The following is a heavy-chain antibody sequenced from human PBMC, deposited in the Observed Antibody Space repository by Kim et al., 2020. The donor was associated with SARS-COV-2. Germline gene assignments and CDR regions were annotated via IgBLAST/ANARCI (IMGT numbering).Heavy chain of an antibody. CDR3: ARRAMVRGVTYYYYYGMDV. CDR1: GYSFTSYW. V-gene: IGHV5-10-1*01. CDR2: IDPSDSYT. Sequence: GESLKISCKGSGYSFTSYWISWVRQMPGKGLEWMGRIDPSDSYTNYSPSFQGHVTISADKSISTAYLQWSSLKASDTAMYYCARRAMVRGVTYYYYYGMDVWGQGTTVTVSS. D-gene: IGHD3-10*01. J-gene: IGHJ6*02.